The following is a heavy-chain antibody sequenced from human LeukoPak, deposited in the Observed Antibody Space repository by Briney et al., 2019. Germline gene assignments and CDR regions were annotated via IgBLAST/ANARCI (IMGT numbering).Heavy chain of an antibody. J-gene: IGHJ6*03. D-gene: IGHD2-2*01. V-gene: IGHV4-61*02. CDR2: IYTSGST. CDR1: GGSISSGSYY. Sequence: PSQTLSLTCTVSGGSISSGSYYWSWIRQPAGKGLEWIGRIYTSGSTNYNPSLKSRVTISVDTSKNQFSLKLSSVTAADTAVYYCAGSSTTYYYMDVWGKGTTVTVSS. CDR3: AGSSTTYYYMDV.